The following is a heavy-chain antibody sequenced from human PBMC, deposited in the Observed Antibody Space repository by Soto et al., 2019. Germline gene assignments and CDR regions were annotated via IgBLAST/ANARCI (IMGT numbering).Heavy chain of an antibody. CDR2: ISYDGSNK. D-gene: IGHD6-19*01. Sequence: GGSLRLSCAASGFTFSSYAMHWVRQAPGKGLEWVAVISYDGSNKYYADSVKGRFTISRDNSKNTLYLQMNSLRAEDTAVYYCAREGIAVAGREDYGMDVWGQGTTVTVSS. CDR3: AREGIAVAGREDYGMDV. V-gene: IGHV3-30-3*01. J-gene: IGHJ6*02. CDR1: GFTFSSYA.